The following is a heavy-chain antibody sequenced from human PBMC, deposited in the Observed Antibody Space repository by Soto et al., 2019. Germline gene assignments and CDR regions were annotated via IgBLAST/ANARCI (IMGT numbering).Heavy chain of an antibody. CDR2: IGTAGDT. J-gene: IGHJ4*02. CDR3: TRGAQGFDY. V-gene: IGHV3-13*04. Sequence: EVQQVESGGGLVQPGGSLRLSCAASGFTFSNYDMHWVRQATGKGLEWVSGIGTAGDTYYSGSVKGRFTMSRENAKNSVYLQMNSLSAGDTAVYYCTRGAQGFDYWGQGTLVTVSS. CDR1: GFTFSNYD.